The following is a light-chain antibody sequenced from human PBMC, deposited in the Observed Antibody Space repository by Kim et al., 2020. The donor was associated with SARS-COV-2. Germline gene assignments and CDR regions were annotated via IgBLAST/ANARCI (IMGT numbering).Light chain of an antibody. CDR2: GKN. J-gene: IGLJ2*01. Sequence: ALGTTFSIQCQGDSLRSDYSHWYQQKPAPAPIVVIYGKNNPPSAIPDRFSGSSSGNTASLTITGTQAGDVADYYCNSRGSNDHVVFGGGTQLTVL. CDR1: SLRSDY. CDR3: NSRGSNDHVV. V-gene: IGLV3-19*01.